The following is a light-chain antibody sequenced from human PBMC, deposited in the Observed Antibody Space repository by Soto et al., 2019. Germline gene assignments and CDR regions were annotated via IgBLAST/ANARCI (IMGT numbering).Light chain of an antibody. J-gene: IGKJ2*01. CDR1: QTINVW. CDR3: QQYKAYSYT. CDR2: KAS. V-gene: IGKV1-5*03. Sequence: DIHMTQSPSTLSASVGDRVTITCRASQTINVWLAWYQQKPGKDPKLLISKASSLESGVPSRFSGSGSGTEFTLTISSLQPDDFAPYYCQQYKAYSYTFGQGTELVVK.